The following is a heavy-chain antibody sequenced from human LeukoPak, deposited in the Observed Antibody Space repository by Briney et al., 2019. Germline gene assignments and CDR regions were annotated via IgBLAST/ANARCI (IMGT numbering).Heavy chain of an antibody. CDR1: GYTFTSYG. CDR3: ATPYQLLYPIAFDI. D-gene: IGHD2-2*02. J-gene: IGHJ3*02. CDR2: ISAYNGNT. V-gene: IGHV1-18*01. Sequence: GASVKVSCKASGYTFTSYGISWVRQALGQGLEWMGWISAYNGNTNYAQKLQGRVTMTTDTSTSTAYMELRSLRSDDTAVYYCATPYQLLYPIAFDIWGQGTMVTVSS.